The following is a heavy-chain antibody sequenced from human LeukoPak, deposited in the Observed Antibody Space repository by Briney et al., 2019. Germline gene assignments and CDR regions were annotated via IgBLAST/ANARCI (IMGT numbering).Heavy chain of an antibody. CDR2: IGSSGGST. J-gene: IGHJ4*02. Sequence: GGSLRLSCAASGFTFSSYSMNWVRQAPGKGLEWVSLIGSSGGSTYYADSVKGRFTISRDNSKNTLSLQMNSLRVEDTAVYYCARAVGWLQSLDYWGQGTLVTVSS. V-gene: IGHV3-23*01. CDR1: GFTFSSYS. D-gene: IGHD5-24*01. CDR3: ARAVGWLQSLDY.